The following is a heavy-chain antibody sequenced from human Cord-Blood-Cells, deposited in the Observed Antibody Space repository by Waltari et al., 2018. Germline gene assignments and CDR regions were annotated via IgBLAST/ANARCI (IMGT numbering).Heavy chain of an antibody. D-gene: IGHD3-10*01. J-gene: IGHJ4*02. V-gene: IGHV4-39*01. CDR2: IYYSGST. CDR3: ARRDYYGSGSSPFDY. Sequence: QLQLQESGPGLVKPSETLSLTCTVSGGPISSSSYYWGWIRPPPGKGLEWSGSIYYSGSTYYNPSLKSRVTISVDTSKNQFSLKLSSVTAADTAVYYCARRDYYGSGSSPFDYWGQGTLVTVSS. CDR1: GGPISSSSYY.